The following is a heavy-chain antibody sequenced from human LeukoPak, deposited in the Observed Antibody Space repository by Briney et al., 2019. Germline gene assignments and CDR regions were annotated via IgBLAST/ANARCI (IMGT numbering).Heavy chain of an antibody. D-gene: IGHD3-10*02. Sequence: GGSLRLSPAASGFTFSSYEMNRGRQAPGKGLGWGSYISSSVRTIYSADTLKGRFTISRDNAKNSLYLQRNRRRSEDTAVYYCAELGITMIGGVWGRGTTVTIPS. CDR2: ISSSVRTI. V-gene: IGHV3-48*03. CDR3: AELGITMIGGV. J-gene: IGHJ6*04. CDR1: GFTFSSYE.